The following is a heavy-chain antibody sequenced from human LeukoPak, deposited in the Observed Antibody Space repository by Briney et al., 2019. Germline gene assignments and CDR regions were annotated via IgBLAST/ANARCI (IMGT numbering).Heavy chain of an antibody. CDR2: IIPIFETT. V-gene: IGHV1-69*13. Sequence: GASVKVSCKASGGTFSSYAISWVRQAPGQGLEWMGGIIPIFETTNYAQRFQGRVTITADESTNTAYMELSSLRSEDTAVYFCATSRRIHGSGPAVRYSWLDPWGQGTLVTVSS. CDR1: GGTFSSYA. D-gene: IGHD3-10*01. CDR3: ATSRRIHGSGPAVRYSWLDP. J-gene: IGHJ5*02.